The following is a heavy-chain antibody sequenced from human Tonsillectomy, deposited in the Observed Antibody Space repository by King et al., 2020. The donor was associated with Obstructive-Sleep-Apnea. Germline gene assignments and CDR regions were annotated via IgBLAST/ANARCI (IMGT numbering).Heavy chain of an antibody. CDR1: GFTFSSYG. D-gene: IGHD3-10*01. J-gene: IGHJ4*02. CDR3: AKDQGFGELEPDY. V-gene: IGHV3-30*18. Sequence: VQLVESGGGVVQPGRSLILSCAASGFTFSSYGMHWGRQAPGKGLEWVAVISYDGSNKYYSVPVTGRLTISRYNSKNTLYLQMNSLRAEDTAVYYCAKDQGFGELEPDYWGQGTLVTVSS. CDR2: ISYDGSNK.